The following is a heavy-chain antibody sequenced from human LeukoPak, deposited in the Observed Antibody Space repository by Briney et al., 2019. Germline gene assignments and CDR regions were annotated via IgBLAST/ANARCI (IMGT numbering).Heavy chain of an antibody. CDR2: ISGSGLTT. J-gene: IGHJ4*02. CDR1: GFTFSNYA. D-gene: IGHD3-3*01. CDR3: AKANYDFWSTYYSGYYFDY. V-gene: IGHV3-23*01. Sequence: GGSLRLSCAASGFTFSNYAMTWVCQAPGKGLEWVSAISGSGLTTYYADSVKGRFTISRDNSKNTLYLQMSSLRADDTAVYYCAKANYDFWSTYYSGYYFDYWGQGTLVTVSS.